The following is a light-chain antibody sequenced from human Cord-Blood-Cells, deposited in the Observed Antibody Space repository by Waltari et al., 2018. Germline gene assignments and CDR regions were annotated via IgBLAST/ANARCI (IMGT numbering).Light chain of an antibody. CDR3: QQRSNWPLT. Sequence: VFTQSPATLSFSPGARAPRSGSASQSVSSYLAWYQQKPGKAPRLLIYDASNSATGIPARFSGSGSGTDFTLTISSLEPEDFAVYYCQQRSNWPLTFGGGTKVEIK. CDR2: DAS. V-gene: IGKV3-11*01. J-gene: IGKJ4*01. CDR1: QSVSSY.